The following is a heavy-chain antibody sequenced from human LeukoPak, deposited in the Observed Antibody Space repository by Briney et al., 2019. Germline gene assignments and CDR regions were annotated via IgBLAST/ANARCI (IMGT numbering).Heavy chain of an antibody. CDR2: IKEDGSEK. J-gene: IGHJ4*02. CDR1: GFTFSTYW. CDR3: ARDAWHDQSDY. Sequence: PGGSLRLSCAASGFTFSTYWMSWVRQAPGKGLEWVANIKEDGSEKYYGDSVKGRFTISRDNAKNSLYLQMNSLRAEDTAVYYCARDAWHDQSDYWGPGALVTVSS. D-gene: IGHD3-3*01. V-gene: IGHV3-7*01.